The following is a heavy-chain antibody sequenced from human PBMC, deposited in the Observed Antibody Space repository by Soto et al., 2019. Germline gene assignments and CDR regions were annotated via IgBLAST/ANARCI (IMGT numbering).Heavy chain of an antibody. CDR3: ARSFYRSGYAHDAFDV. CDR1: RFTFSSHG. J-gene: IGHJ3*01. D-gene: IGHD3-22*01. CDR2: IWYDGSNK. Sequence: HPGGSLRLSCAASRFTFSSHGMHWVRQAPGKGLEWVAVIWYDGSNKYYADSVKGRFTISRDNSKNTLYLQMNSLRAEDTAVYYWARSFYRSGYAHDAFDVWGRGTMVTVSS. V-gene: IGHV3-33*01.